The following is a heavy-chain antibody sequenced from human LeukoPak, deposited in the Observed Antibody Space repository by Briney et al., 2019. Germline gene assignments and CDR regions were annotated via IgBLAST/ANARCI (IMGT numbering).Heavy chain of an antibody. CDR1: GLTFSNAW. Sequence: GSLRLSCAASGLTFSNAWMTWVRQAPGKGLEWVGRIKSESDGGTTDYAASVKGRFTTPRDDSKNTVYLQMNSLKIADTAVYFCYASGRFPWGQGTLVTVSS. CDR2: IKSESDGGTT. J-gene: IGHJ5*02. D-gene: IGHD3-10*01. CDR3: YASGRFP. V-gene: IGHV3-15*01.